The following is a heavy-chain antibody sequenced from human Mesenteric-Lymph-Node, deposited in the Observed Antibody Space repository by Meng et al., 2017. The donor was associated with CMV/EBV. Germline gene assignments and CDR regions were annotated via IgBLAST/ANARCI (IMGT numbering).Heavy chain of an antibody. CDR1: GFTFSTYW. J-gene: IGHJ4*02. V-gene: IGHV3-74*01. Sequence: GGSLRLSCGASGFTFSTYWMHWFRQAPGKGLVWVSRINGDGSSTAYADSVRGRFTISRDNAKNTLHLQMNSLRAEDTAVYYCARGIFGGNYWGQGTLVTVSS. D-gene: IGHD3-3*01. CDR2: INGDGSST. CDR3: ARGIFGGNY.